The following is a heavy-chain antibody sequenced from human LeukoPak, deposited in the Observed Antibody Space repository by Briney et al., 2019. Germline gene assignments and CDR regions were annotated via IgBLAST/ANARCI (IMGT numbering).Heavy chain of an antibody. V-gene: IGHV3-21*01. Sequence: GGSLRLSCAASGLTFRNYSINWVRQAPGKGLEWVSSINPTSTSIYYADAVKGRFTISRDNARSSLYLQMNSLRAEDTAEYYSVRISRNSDRTDYYYFYDYWGQGILVTVSS. D-gene: IGHD3-22*01. CDR1: GLTFRNYS. J-gene: IGHJ4*02. CDR3: VRISRNSDRTDYYYFYDY. CDR2: INPTSTSI.